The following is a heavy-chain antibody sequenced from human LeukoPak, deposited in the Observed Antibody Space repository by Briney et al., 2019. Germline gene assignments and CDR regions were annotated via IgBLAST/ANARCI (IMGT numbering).Heavy chain of an antibody. D-gene: IGHD2-2*01. CDR2: TYYRSKWYN. CDR3: ARGIPGATWGNWFDP. V-gene: IGHV6-1*01. Sequence: SQTLSLTCAISGDSVSSNSAAWNWIRQSPSRGLEWLGRTYYRSKWYNDYAVSVKSRITLTPDTSKNQFSLQLNSVTPEDTAVYFCARGIPGATWGNWFDPWGQGTLVTVSS. J-gene: IGHJ5*02. CDR1: GDSVSSNSAA.